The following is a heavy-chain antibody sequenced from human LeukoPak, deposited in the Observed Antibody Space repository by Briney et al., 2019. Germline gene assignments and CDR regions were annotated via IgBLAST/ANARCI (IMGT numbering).Heavy chain of an antibody. V-gene: IGHV3-23*01. CDR2: TSSSDAGT. Sequence: PGRSLRLSCAVSGFTFDDYAMHWVRQAPGKGLEWVSATSSSDAGTYYADSVRGRFTISRDNSKNTLYLQMNSLRAEDAAVYYCARAPVTSCRGAYCYPFDYWGQGTLVTVSS. J-gene: IGHJ4*02. CDR3: ARAPVTSCRGAYCYPFDY. D-gene: IGHD2-21*01. CDR1: GFTFDDYA.